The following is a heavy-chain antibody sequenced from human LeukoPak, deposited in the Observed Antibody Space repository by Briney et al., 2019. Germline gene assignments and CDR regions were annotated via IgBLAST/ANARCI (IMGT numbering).Heavy chain of an antibody. D-gene: IGHD3-16*01. CDR3: ARDYAPGYYYYYYYMDV. J-gene: IGHJ6*03. Sequence: PGGSLRLSCAASGFTFSSYAMHWVRQAPGKGLEYVSAISSNGGSTYYANFVKGRFTISRDNSKNTLYLQMGSLRAEDMAVYYCARDYAPGYYYYYYYMDVWGKGTTVTVSS. V-gene: IGHV3-64*01. CDR2: ISSNGGST. CDR1: GFTFSSYA.